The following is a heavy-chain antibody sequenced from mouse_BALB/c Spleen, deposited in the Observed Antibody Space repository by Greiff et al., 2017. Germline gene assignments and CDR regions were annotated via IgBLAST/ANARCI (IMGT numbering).Heavy chain of an antibody. V-gene: IGHV5-4*02. J-gene: IGHJ3*01. Sequence: EVTLVVSGGGLVMPGGLLKLLCAAFGFTFSDYYMYWVRQTPEKRPGWVATISDGGSYTFYPDSVKGRFTISRDNAKNNLYLQMSSLKSEDTAMYCCARDRDGNPFAYWGQGTLVTVAA. CDR3: ARDRDGNPFAY. CDR2: ISDGGSYT. CDR1: GFTFSDYY. D-gene: IGHD2-1*01.